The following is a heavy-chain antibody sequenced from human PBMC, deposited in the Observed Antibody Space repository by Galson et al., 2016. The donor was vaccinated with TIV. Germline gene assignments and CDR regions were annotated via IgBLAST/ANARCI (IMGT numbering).Heavy chain of an antibody. CDR2: MNPNSGNT. CDR1: GYTFTNYD. CDR3: ARSGDYGDY. D-gene: IGHD4-17*01. J-gene: IGHJ4*02. V-gene: IGHV1-8*02. Sequence: SVKVSCKASGYTFTNYDINWVRQASGQGLEWMGWMNPNSGNTGYAQKFRGRVTLTRITSLRTAYMELSRLTSEDTAVYYCARSGDYGDYWGQGTLVAVSS.